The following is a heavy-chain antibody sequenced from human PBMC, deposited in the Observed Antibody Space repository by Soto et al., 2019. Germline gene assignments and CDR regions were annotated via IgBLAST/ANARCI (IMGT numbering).Heavy chain of an antibody. D-gene: IGHD6-13*01. Sequence: SETLSLTCTVSGGSISSSSYYWGWIRQPPGKGLEWIGYIYYSGSTYYNPSLKSRVTISVDTSKNQFSLKLSSVTAADTAVYYCARGASMNSSSWYYGYYYYGMDVWGQGTTVTVSS. CDR3: ARGASMNSSSWYYGYYYYGMDV. CDR2: IYYSGST. V-gene: IGHV4-30-4*08. CDR1: GGSISSSSYY. J-gene: IGHJ6*02.